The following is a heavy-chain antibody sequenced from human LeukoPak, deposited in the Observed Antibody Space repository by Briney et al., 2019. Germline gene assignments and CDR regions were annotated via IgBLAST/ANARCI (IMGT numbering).Heavy chain of an antibody. CDR3: AREGIALRWSYYYYMDV. V-gene: IGHV1-8*01. CDR1: GYTFTSYD. J-gene: IGHJ6*03. CDR2: MNPNSGNT. Sequence: ASVKVSCKASGYTFTSYDINWVRQATGQGLEWMEWMNPNSGNTAYSQKFQCRVTLTRNTSICICYMDLTSLRSEDTAVYYCAREGIALRWSYYYYMDVWGKGTTVTVSS. D-gene: IGHD2/OR15-2a*01.